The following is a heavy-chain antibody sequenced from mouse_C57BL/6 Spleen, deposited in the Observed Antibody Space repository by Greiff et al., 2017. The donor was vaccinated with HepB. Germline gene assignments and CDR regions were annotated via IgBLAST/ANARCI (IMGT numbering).Heavy chain of an antibody. V-gene: IGHV1-82*01. CDR2: IYPGDGDT. J-gene: IGHJ4*01. Sequence: VQLQQSGPELVKPGASVKISCKASGYAFSSSWMNWVKQRPGKGLEWIGRIYPGDGDTNYNGKFKGKATLSADKSSSTAYMQLSSLTSEDSAVYFCAGYLDYAMDYWGQGTSVTVSS. CDR1: GYAFSSSW. CDR3: AGYLDYAMDY. D-gene: IGHD5-1*01.